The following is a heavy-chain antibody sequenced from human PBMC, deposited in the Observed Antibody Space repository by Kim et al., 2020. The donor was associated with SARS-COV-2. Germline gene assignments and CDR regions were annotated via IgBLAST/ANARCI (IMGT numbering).Heavy chain of an antibody. Sequence: GTANSAQKFQGRVTITADESTSTAYMELSSLRSEDTAVYYCARHYYDRHYWGQGTLVTVSS. V-gene: IGHV1-69*01. D-gene: IGHD3-22*01. CDR3: ARHYYDRHY. J-gene: IGHJ4*02. CDR2: GTA.